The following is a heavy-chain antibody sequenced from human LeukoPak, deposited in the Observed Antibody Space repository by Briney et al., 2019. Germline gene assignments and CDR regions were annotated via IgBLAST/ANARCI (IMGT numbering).Heavy chain of an antibody. CDR1: GFTFSNKA. Sequence: GGSLRLSCAASGFTFSNKAMSWVRQAPGKGLEWVSTISGSGGSTYYADSVRGRFTISRDNSKNTLYLQMNSLRAEDTAIYYCAKDHSGGGGYYFDYWGQGTLVTVSS. V-gene: IGHV3-23*01. CDR2: ISGSGGST. CDR3: AKDHSGGGGYYFDY. D-gene: IGHD3-16*01. J-gene: IGHJ4*02.